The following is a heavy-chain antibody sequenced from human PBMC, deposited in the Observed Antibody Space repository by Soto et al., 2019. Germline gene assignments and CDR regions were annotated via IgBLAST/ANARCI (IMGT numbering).Heavy chain of an antibody. J-gene: IGHJ3*02. CDR2: IKSKTDGGTT. D-gene: IGHD3-22*01. V-gene: IGHV3-15*07. CDR1: GFTVSNAW. CDR3: TTEAQVVVGAFDI. Sequence: GGSLRLSCAASGFTVSNAWMNWVRQAPGKGLEWVGRIKSKTDGGTTDYAAPVKGRFTISRDDSKNTLYLQMNSLKTEDTAVYYCTTEAQVVVGAFDIWGQGTIVTVSS.